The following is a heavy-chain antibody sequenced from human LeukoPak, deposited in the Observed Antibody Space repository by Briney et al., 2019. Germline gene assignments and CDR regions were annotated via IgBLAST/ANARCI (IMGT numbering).Heavy chain of an antibody. CDR2: INHSGST. J-gene: IGHJ3*02. CDR3: ARLLVDIVASDAFDI. CDR1: GGSFSGYY. V-gene: IGHV4-34*01. Sequence: PSETLSLTCAVYGGSFSGYYWSWIRQPPGKGLEWIGEINHSGSTNYNPSLKSRVTISVDTSKNQFSLKLSSVTAADTAVYYCARLLVDIVASDAFDIWGQGTMVTVSS. D-gene: IGHD5-12*01.